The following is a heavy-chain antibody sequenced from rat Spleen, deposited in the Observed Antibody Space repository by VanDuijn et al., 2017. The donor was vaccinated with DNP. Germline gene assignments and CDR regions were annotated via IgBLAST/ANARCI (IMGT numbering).Heavy chain of an antibody. CDR2: ISNAGDHT. V-gene: IGHV5-31*01. CDR1: GFIFSNYW. CDR3: ARSWGDDGYPPFAY. J-gene: IGHJ3*01. Sequence: EVQLVESGGGPVQPGRSLKLSCVASGFIFSNYWMTWIRQAPGKGLGWVASISNAGDHTYYSDSVKGRFSLSRDNAKSTLYLQLNSLRSEDTATYYCARSWGDDGYPPFAYWGQGTLVTVSS. D-gene: IGHD1-12*03.